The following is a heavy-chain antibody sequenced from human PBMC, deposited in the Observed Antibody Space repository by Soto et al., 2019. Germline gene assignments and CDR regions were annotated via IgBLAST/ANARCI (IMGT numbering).Heavy chain of an antibody. CDR1: GFTFSSYW. CDR2: INSDGSST. Sequence: GGSLRLSCAASGFTFSSYWMHWVRQAPGKGLVWVSRINSDGSSTSYADSVKGRFTISRDNAKNTLYLQMNSLRAEDTAVYYCARVQASSGYRYWGQGTLVTVSS. CDR3: ARVQASSGYRY. V-gene: IGHV3-74*01. D-gene: IGHD3-22*01. J-gene: IGHJ4*02.